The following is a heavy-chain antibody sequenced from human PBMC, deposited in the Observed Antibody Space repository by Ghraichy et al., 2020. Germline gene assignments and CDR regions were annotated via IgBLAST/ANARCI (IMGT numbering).Heavy chain of an antibody. CDR2: IYTSGST. D-gene: IGHD3-16*01. CDR3: ARVRHFGGATYYYYYYMDV. V-gene: IGHV4-4*07. J-gene: IGHJ6*03. Sequence: ETLSLTCTVSGGSISSYYWSWIRQPAGKGLEWIGRIYTSGSTNYNPSLKSRVTMSVDTSKNQFSLKLSSVTAADTAVYYCARVRHFGGATYYYYYYMDVWGKGTTVTVSS. CDR1: GGSISSYY.